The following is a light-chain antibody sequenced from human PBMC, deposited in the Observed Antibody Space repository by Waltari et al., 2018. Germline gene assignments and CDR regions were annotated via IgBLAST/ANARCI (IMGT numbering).Light chain of an antibody. V-gene: IGLV4-69*01. Sequence: QLVLTQSTSASASLGASVTLTCTLSSGHSTYAIDWHQPQPDKGPRYLMKVDSGGSYTKGDGISDRFSGSSSGTERYLTISSLQSDDEADYYCQTWVTGIRVIFGGGTKLTVL. J-gene: IGLJ2*01. CDR2: VDSGGSY. CDR3: QTWVTGIRVI. CDR1: SGHSTYA.